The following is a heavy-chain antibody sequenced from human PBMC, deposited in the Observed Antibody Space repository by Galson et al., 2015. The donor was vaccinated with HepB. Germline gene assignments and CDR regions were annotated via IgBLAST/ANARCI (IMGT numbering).Heavy chain of an antibody. Sequence: SLRLSCAASGFTFSSYWMSWVRQAPGKGLEWVANIKQDGSEKYYVDSVRGRFTISRDNAKNSLYLQMNSLRAEDTAVYYCARPAPGIAAAGLPDPQIDYWGQGTLVTVSS. CDR3: ARPAPGIAAAGLPDPQIDY. D-gene: IGHD6-13*01. CDR2: IKQDGSEK. J-gene: IGHJ4*02. V-gene: IGHV3-7*03. CDR1: GFTFSSYW.